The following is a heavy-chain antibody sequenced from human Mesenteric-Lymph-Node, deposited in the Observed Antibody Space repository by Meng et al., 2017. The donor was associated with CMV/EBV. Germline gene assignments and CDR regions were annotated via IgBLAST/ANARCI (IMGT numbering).Heavy chain of an antibody. CDR2: ISCDDNNT. V-gene: IGHV3-30*09. CDR3: IAVECSISGTT. Sequence: VQRGACGGDPAQPGTLLSVVCGASGITYYSYSMRRPRQDAGKWLEGMNLISCDDNNTYYEGPVKSRFATSKDHSKNTLYLQMTRLRAEDTAVNYCIAVECSISGTTWGQGTLVTVSS. CDR1: GITYYSYS. J-gene: IGHJ5*02. D-gene: IGHD1-1*01.